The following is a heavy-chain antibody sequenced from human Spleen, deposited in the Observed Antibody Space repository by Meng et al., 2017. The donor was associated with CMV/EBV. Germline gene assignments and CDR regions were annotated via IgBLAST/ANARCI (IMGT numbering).Heavy chain of an antibody. Sequence: ASVKVSCKASGYNFTGYYMHWVRQAPGQGLEWMGWINPNSGGTNYAQKFQDRVTMTRDTSINTAYMELSRLRSDDTAVYYCAREGCSSTSCYAAFDIWGQGTMVTVSS. CDR1: GYNFTGYY. J-gene: IGHJ3*02. D-gene: IGHD2-2*01. CDR3: AREGCSSTSCYAAFDI. CDR2: INPNSGGT. V-gene: IGHV1-2*02.